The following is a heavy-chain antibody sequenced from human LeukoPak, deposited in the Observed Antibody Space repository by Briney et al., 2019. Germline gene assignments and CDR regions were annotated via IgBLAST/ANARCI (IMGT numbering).Heavy chain of an antibody. CDR3: ARIWLRAFDI. D-gene: IGHD3-16*01. Sequence: HGESLQISCKGSGYRFTNYWIAWVRQMPGKGLEWMGIIYPDDSDTRYSPSFQGQVTISADKSISTAYLQWSSLKASDTAMYYCARIWLRAFDIWGQGTMVTVSS. J-gene: IGHJ3*02. V-gene: IGHV5-51*01. CDR1: GYRFTNYW. CDR2: IYPDDSDT.